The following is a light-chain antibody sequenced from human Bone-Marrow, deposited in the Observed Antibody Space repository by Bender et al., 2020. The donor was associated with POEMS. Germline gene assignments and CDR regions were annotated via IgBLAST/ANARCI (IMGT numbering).Light chain of an antibody. J-gene: IGLJ3*02. CDR2: QDT. Sequence: SYELTQSPSMSVSPGQTATITYSGDALPWQYVFWYQQKPGQAPVLVIYQDTERPSGVPERLSQSCPGTMLPLPISDIHGGDEAGYYCQSADNSGSWVCAGGAKLTV. CDR3: QSADNSGSWV. V-gene: IGLV3-25*03. CDR1: ALPWQY.